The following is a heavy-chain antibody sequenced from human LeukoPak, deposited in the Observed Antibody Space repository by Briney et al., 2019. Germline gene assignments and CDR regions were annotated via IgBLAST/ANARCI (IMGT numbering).Heavy chain of an antibody. V-gene: IGHV3-30*03. D-gene: IGHD5-18*01. CDR1: GFTFSSYG. J-gene: IGHJ4*02. CDR2: ISYDGSNK. CDR3: ARDREYSYGYVRHFDY. Sequence: GGSLRLSCAASGFTFSSYGMHWVRQAPGKGLEWVAVISYDGSNKYYADSVKGRFTISRDNSKNTLYLQMNSLRAEDTAVYYCARDREYSYGYVRHFDYWGQGTLVTVSS.